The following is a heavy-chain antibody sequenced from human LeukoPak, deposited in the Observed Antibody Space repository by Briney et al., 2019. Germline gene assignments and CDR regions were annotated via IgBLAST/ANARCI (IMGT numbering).Heavy chain of an antibody. D-gene: IGHD3-9*01. J-gene: IGHJ4*02. CDR1: GFNFQIYA. CDR3: SRDGPRDYDILTALDY. CDR2: ILYGGDNK. V-gene: IGHV3-30*04. Sequence: PGGSLRLSCAASGFNFQIYAMHWVRQAPGKGLEWVEIILYGGDNKYYADSVKGRFTISRDNSKSMLYLQMNGLRPEDTAVYYCSRDGPRDYDILTALDYWGQGTVVSVSS.